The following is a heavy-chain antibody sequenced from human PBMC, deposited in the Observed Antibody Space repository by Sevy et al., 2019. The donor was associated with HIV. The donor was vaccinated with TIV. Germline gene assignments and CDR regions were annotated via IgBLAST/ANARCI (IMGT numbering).Heavy chain of an antibody. CDR1: GFTFSSYG. J-gene: IGHJ3*02. D-gene: IGHD3-10*01. CDR2: IWYDGSNK. V-gene: IGHV3-33*01. CDR3: ARDLPQYYGSGSYYDAFDI. Sequence: GALRLSCAASGFTFSSYGMQWVRQTPGKGLEWVAVIWYDGSNKYYADSVKGRFTISRDNSKNTLFLQMNSLRAEDTAEYYCARDLPQYYGSGSYYDAFDIWGQGTMVTVSS.